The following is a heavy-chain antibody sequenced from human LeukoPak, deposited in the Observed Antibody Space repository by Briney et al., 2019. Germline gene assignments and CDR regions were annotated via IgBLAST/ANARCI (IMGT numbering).Heavy chain of an antibody. Sequence: GGSLRLSCAASGFTFSTYAMSWVRRAPGKGLEWVSTIRGNDGYTYYADSVKGRSTISRDNSKSALYLQMNSLRAEDTAVYYCARDEGIPYWGQGTLVTVSS. CDR3: ARDEGIPY. J-gene: IGHJ4*02. V-gene: IGHV3-23*01. CDR1: GFTFSTYA. CDR2: IRGNDGYT. D-gene: IGHD5-18*01.